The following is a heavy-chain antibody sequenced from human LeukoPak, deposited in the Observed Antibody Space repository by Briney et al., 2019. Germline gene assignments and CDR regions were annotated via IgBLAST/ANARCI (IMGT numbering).Heavy chain of an antibody. CDR1: GGSISSSSYY. V-gene: IGHV4-39*07. J-gene: IGHJ4*02. CDR3: ATPYCSGGSCSLGTFDY. D-gene: IGHD2-15*01. CDR2: IYYSGST. Sequence: SETLSLTCTVSGGSISSSSYYWGWIRQPAGKGLEWMGSIYYSGSTYYNPSLKSRVTISVDTSKNQFSLKLSSVTAADTAVYYCATPYCSGGSCSLGTFDYWGQGTLVTVSS.